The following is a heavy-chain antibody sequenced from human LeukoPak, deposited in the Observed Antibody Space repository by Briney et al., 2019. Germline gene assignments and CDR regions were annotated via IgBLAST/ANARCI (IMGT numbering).Heavy chain of an antibody. Sequence: GGSLRLSCAASGFTFSSYAMHWVRQAPGKGLEWVAVISYDGSNKYYADSVKGRFTISRDNSKNTLYLQMNSLRAEDTAVYYCARREPSGSYGCWGQGTLVTVSS. CDR2: ISYDGSNK. V-gene: IGHV3-30-3*01. CDR3: ARREPSGSYGC. J-gene: IGHJ4*02. D-gene: IGHD1-26*01. CDR1: GFTFSSYA.